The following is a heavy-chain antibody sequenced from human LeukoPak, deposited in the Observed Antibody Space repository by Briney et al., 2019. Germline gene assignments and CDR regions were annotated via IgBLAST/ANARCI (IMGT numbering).Heavy chain of an antibody. Sequence: PGRSLRLSCAAAGFTFSSYDMHWVRQVPGKGLEWVSAIGYTGDTYYPDSVKGRFPISREHAKNSLYLQMNSLRAGDTAVYYCARVFSGTYQDYWGQGTLVTVSS. CDR2: IGYTGDT. J-gene: IGHJ4*02. D-gene: IGHD3-10*01. CDR1: GFTFSSYD. CDR3: ARVFSGTYQDY. V-gene: IGHV3-13*01.